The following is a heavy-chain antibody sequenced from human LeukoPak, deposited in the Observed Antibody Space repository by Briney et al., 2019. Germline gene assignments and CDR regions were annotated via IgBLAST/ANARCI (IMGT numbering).Heavy chain of an antibody. CDR1: GYTFTSYG. Sequence: GASVKVSCKASGYTFTSYGISWVRQAPGQGLEWMGWISAYNGNANYAQKLQGRVTMTTDTSTSTAYMELRSLRSDDTAVYYCARVIGYYYDSSPIDYWGQGTLVTVSS. CDR3: ARVIGYYYDSSPIDY. J-gene: IGHJ4*02. D-gene: IGHD3-22*01. V-gene: IGHV1-18*01. CDR2: ISAYNGNA.